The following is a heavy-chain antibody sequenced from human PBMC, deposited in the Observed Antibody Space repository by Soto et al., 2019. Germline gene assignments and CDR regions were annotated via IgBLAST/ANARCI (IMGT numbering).Heavy chain of an antibody. Sequence: GGALRLSCAASGFTFSSFWMHWVRQAPGKGLVWVSRVDGEGSDTAYADSVKGRFTISRDNARNTLYLQLNSLGADDTAVYYCARDLFPGYFDFWGQGTRVPVSS. CDR3: ARDLFPGYFDF. CDR1: GFTFSSFW. CDR2: VDGEGSDT. V-gene: IGHV3-74*01. J-gene: IGHJ4*02.